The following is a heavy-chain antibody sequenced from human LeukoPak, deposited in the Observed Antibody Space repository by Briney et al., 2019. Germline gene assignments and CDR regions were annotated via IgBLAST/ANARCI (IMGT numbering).Heavy chain of an antibody. V-gene: IGHV4-4*02. D-gene: IGHD3-22*01. CDR3: ASHLGYDSSGYYPNAYYYYMDV. CDR1: GGSISSSNW. Sequence: SETLSLTCAVSGGSISSSNWWSWVRQPPGKGLEWIGEIYHSGSTNYNPSLKSRVTISVDKSKNQFSLKLSSVTAADTAVYYCASHLGYDSSGYYPNAYYYYMDVWGKGTTVTVSS. J-gene: IGHJ6*03. CDR2: IYHSGST.